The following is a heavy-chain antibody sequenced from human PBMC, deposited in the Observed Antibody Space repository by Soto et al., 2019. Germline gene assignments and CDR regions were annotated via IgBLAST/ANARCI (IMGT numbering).Heavy chain of an antibody. CDR3: ARGPAFGRRRGCTNGVCYGDIVVVVAATPFDY. V-gene: IGHV1-3*01. Sequence: ASVKVSCKASGYTFTSYAMHWVRQAPGQRLEWMGWINAGNGNTKYSQKFQGRVTITRDTSASTAYMELSSLRSEETAVYYCARGPAFGRRRGCTNGVCYGDIVVVVAATPFDYWGQGTLVTVSS. CDR1: GYTFTSYA. J-gene: IGHJ4*02. CDR2: INAGNGNT. D-gene: IGHD2-15*01.